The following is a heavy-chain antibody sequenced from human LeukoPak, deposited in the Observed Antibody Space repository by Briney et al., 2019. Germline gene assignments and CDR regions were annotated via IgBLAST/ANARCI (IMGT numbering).Heavy chain of an antibody. CDR3: AKDKFPYGSGSYYFDY. D-gene: IGHD3-10*01. V-gene: IGHV3-43D*03. J-gene: IGHJ4*02. CDR2: ISWDGGST. CDR1: GFTFDDYA. Sequence: GGSLRLSCAASGFTFDDYAMHWVRQAPGKGLEWVSLISWDGGSTYYADSVKGRFTISRDNSKNSLYLQMNSLRAEDTALYYCAKDKFPYGSGSYYFDYWGQGTLVTVSS.